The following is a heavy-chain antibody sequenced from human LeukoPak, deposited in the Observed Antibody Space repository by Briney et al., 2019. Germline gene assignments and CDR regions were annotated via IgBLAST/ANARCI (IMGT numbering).Heavy chain of an antibody. D-gene: IGHD2-2*02. CDR1: GFTFSDYY. CDR2: IRSKVYGGTP. V-gene: IGHV3-49*04. Sequence: PGGSLRLSCAASGFTFSDYYMSWVRQAPGKGLEWVGFIRSKVYGGTPEYAASVKGRFTISRDDSKSIAYLQMNSLKTEDTAVYYCTRVDCSSTSCYISHADYWGRGTLVTVSS. J-gene: IGHJ4*02. CDR3: TRVDCSSTSCYISHADY.